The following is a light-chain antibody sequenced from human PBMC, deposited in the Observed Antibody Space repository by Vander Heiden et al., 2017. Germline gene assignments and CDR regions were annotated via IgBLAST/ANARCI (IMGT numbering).Light chain of an antibody. Sequence: EIVLTQSPGTLSLSPGERATLSCRASQSVVDNYFAWYQQKPGQAPRLLIYGISFRATGIPDRFSGSGSGTDFTLTISRLEPEDFAVYYCEQYGSSPLTFGQGTKVEIK. CDR1: QSVVDNY. CDR3: EQYGSSPLT. V-gene: IGKV3-20*01. CDR2: GIS. J-gene: IGKJ1*01.